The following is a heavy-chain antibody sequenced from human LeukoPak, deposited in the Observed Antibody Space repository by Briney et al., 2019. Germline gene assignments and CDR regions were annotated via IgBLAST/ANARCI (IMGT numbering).Heavy chain of an antibody. V-gene: IGHV3-74*01. CDR1: GFTFRSYW. J-gene: IGHJ4*02. Sequence: GGSLRLSCAASGFTFRSYWMHWVRQAPGKGLVWLSRITNDGSSTYYADSVKGRFTISRDNSKNTLYLQMNSLRAEDTAVYYCARASGARYYFDYWGQGTLVTVSS. D-gene: IGHD3-3*01. CDR3: ARASGARYYFDY. CDR2: ITNDGSST.